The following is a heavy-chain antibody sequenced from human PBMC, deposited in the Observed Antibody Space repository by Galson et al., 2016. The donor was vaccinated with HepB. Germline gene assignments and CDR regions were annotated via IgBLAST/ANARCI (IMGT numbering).Heavy chain of an antibody. CDR2: IFVGDSDT. J-gene: IGHJ5*02. D-gene: IGHD2-15*01. CDR3: ARRSVATSESVWFDP. CDR1: GYSFSTYW. V-gene: IGHV5-51*01. Sequence: QSGAEVTKPGESLKISCKGSGYSFSTYWIAWVRQMPGKGLEWMGMIFVGDSDTRYSPAFQGQVTISADKSITTVYLQWSSLKASDTAMYYCARRSVATSESVWFDPWGQGTLVTVTS.